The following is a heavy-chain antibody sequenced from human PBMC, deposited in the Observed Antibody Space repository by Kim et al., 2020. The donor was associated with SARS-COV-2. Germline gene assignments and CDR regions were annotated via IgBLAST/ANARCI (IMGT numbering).Heavy chain of an antibody. V-gene: IGHV4-34*01. D-gene: IGHD3-10*01. CDR3: ARTGSGSYLTHPFDY. J-gene: IGHJ4*02. Sequence: SETLSLTCAVYGGSFSGYYWSWIRQPPGKGLEWIGEINHSGSTNYNPSLKSRVTISVDTSKNQFSLKLSSVTAADTAVYYCARTGSGSYLTHPFDYWGQGTLVTVSS. CDR2: INHSGST. CDR1: GGSFSGYY.